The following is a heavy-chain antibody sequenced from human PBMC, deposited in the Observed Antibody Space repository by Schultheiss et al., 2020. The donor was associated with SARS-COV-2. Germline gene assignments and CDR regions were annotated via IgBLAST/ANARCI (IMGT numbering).Heavy chain of an antibody. Sequence: SETLSLTCAVSGYSITSNYYWGWIRQSPGKGLEWIAAIHRSVNTYYNPSLKSRVNISVDTSKNQFSLRLTSVTAADTAVYYCARDAGLTPTGGRGMDVWGQGTTVTVS. CDR3: ARDAGLTPTGGRGMDV. D-gene: IGHD3-16*01. CDR2: IHRSVNT. V-gene: IGHV4-38-2*02. CDR1: GYSITSNYY. J-gene: IGHJ6*02.